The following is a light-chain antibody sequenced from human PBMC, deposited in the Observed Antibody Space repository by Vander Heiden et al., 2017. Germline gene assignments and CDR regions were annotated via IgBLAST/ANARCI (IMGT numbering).Light chain of an antibody. CDR2: DAS. Sequence: EILLTQPPATLSSSSGERATLSCRASQSISSYLAWYQQKPGQAPRLLIYDASNRATGVPARFSGSGSGTDFTLTIISLEPEDFAVYYCQQRSNWPVTFGPGTKVDIK. CDR1: QSISSY. V-gene: IGKV3-11*01. CDR3: QQRSNWPVT. J-gene: IGKJ3*01.